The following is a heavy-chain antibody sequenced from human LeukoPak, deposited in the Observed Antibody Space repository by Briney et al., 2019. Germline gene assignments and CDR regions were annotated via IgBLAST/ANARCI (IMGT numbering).Heavy chain of an antibody. J-gene: IGHJ4*02. Sequence: GGSLRLSCAASGFTFSSYWMSWVRQAPGKGLEWVANIKQDGSEKYYVDSVKGRFTISRDNAKNSLYLQMNSLRAEDTAVYCCARDETDYYDSSGYKGYWGQGTLVTVSS. CDR3: ARDETDYYDSSGYKGY. CDR1: GFTFSSYW. CDR2: IKQDGSEK. D-gene: IGHD3-22*01. V-gene: IGHV3-7*01.